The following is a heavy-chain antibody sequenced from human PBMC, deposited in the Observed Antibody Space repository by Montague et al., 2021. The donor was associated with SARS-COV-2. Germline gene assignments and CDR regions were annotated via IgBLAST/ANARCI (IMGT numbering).Heavy chain of an antibody. CDR3: VREYTGSSQAS. D-gene: IGHD6-6*01. CDR2: IFHSGTT. V-gene: IGHV4-39*02. Sequence: SETLSLTCSVSGGSIVTGDYYWAWSRQPPGKGLEWSGSIFHSGTTYYAPSLRGRVTISVDTSKTQFSLKLNSVTAADTAFYYCVREYTGSSQASWGQGTLVTVSS. J-gene: IGHJ5*02. CDR1: GGSIVTGDYY.